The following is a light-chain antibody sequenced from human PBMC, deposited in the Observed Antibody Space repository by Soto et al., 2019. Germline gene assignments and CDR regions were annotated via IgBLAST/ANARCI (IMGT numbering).Light chain of an antibody. CDR2: GAS. CDR1: QSVSSN. J-gene: IGKJ2*01. CDR3: QQYGGSPYT. Sequence: EIVMTQSPATLSVSPGERATLSCRASQSVSSNLAWYQQKPGQAPRLLIYGASTRATGIPARFSGSGSGTESTLTISSLQSEDFAVYYCQQYGGSPYTFGQGTKV. V-gene: IGKV3-15*01.